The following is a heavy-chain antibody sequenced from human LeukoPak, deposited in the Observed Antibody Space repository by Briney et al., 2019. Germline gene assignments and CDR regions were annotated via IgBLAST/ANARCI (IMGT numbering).Heavy chain of an antibody. D-gene: IGHD2-2*01. CDR1: GYTFTGYY. CDR2: INPNTGDT. J-gene: IGHJ5*02. CDR3: ARNLVPAAGFDP. Sequence: GASVKVSCKASGYTFTGYYIHWVRQAPGQGLEWMAWINPNTGDTKYAQKFKGRVTMTRDTSISTAYMEVRRLGSDDTAVYYCARNLVPAAGFDPWGQGTLVTVSS. V-gene: IGHV1-2*02.